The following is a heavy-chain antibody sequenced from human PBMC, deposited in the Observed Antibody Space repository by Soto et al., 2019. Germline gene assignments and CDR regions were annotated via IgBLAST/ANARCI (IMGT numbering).Heavy chain of an antibody. CDR1: GYTFTNYN. V-gene: IGHV1-46*01. D-gene: IGHD6-6*01. CDR3: ARETKESFYFDY. J-gene: IGHJ4*02. Sequence: ASVKVSCKASGYTFTNYNIHWFRQAPGQGLEWLGIIRPSGINTAYAQRFQGRVTMTRDTSTGIANMELASLTSEDTAVYYCARETKESFYFDYWGQGTLVNVSS. CDR2: IRPSGINT.